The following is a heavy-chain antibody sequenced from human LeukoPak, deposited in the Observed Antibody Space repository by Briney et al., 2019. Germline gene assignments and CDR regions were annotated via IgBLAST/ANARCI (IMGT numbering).Heavy chain of an antibody. D-gene: IGHD2-2*01. J-gene: IGHJ4*02. V-gene: IGHV3-30-3*01. Sequence: GRSLRLSCAASGFTFSSYAMHWVRQAPGKGLEWVAVISYDGSNKYCADSVKGRFTISRDNSKNTLYLQMNSLRAEDTAVYYCARDSASWEVVPAAIGSLDYWGQGTLVTVSS. CDR3: ARDSASWEVVPAAIGSLDY. CDR2: ISYDGSNK. CDR1: GFTFSSYA.